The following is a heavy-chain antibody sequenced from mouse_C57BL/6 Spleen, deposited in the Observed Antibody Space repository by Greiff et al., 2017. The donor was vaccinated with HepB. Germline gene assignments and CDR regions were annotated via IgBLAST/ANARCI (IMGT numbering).Heavy chain of an antibody. Sequence: VQLQQSGTELVKPGASVKLSCKASGYTFTSYWMHWVKQRPGQGLEWIGNINPSNGGTNYNEKFKSKATLTVDKSSSTAYMQLSSLTSEDSAVYYCARRYYYGSSDDYAMDYWGQRTSVTVSS. CDR1: GYTFTSYW. D-gene: IGHD1-1*01. CDR3: ARRYYYGSSDDYAMDY. CDR2: INPSNGGT. V-gene: IGHV1-53*01. J-gene: IGHJ4*01.